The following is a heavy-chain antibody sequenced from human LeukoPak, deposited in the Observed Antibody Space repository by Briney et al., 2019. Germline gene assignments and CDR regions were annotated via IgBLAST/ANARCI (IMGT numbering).Heavy chain of an antibody. J-gene: IGHJ4*02. V-gene: IGHV3-7*01. CDR3: TTEATVTTPPL. CDR2: IKQDGSEK. Sequence: GGSLRLSCAASGFTFSSYWMSWVCQVPGKGLEWVANIKQDGSEKYYVDSVKGRFTISRDNAKNSLYLQMNSLRAEDTAVYYCTTEATVTTPPLWGQGTLVTVSS. CDR1: GFTFSSYW. D-gene: IGHD4-17*01.